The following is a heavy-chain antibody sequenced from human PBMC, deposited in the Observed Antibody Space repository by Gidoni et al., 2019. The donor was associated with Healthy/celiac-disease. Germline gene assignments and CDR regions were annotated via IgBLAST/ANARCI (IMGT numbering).Heavy chain of an antibody. Sequence: QVQLVESGGGVVQPGRSLRLSFAASGFTFSRDAMHWVRQAPGKGLEWVAVISYDGSNKYYADSGKGRFTISRDNSKNTLYLQMNSLRAEDTAVYYCARGLLRLGELSLWYWGQGTLVTVSS. CDR2: ISYDGSNK. D-gene: IGHD3-16*02. V-gene: IGHV3-30-3*01. J-gene: IGHJ4*02. CDR3: ARGLLRLGELSLWY. CDR1: GFTFSRDA.